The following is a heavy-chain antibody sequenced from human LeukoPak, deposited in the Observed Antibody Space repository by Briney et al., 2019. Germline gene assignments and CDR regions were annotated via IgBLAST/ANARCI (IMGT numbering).Heavy chain of an antibody. CDR3: ARDRGYDILTGYYNVEGNDY. Sequence: PGGSLRLSCAASGFTFSSYSMNWVRQAPGKGLEWGSSISSSSSYIYYADSVKGRLTISRDNAKNSLYLQMNSLRAEDTAVYYCARDRGYDILTGYYNVEGNDYWGQGTLVTVSS. CDR1: GFTFSSYS. D-gene: IGHD3-9*01. V-gene: IGHV3-21*01. J-gene: IGHJ4*02. CDR2: ISSSSSYI.